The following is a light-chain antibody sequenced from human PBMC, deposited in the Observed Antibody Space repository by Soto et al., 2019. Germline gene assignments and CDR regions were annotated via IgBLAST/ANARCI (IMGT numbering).Light chain of an antibody. J-gene: IGKJ1*01. V-gene: IGKV3-15*01. CDR2: GAS. CDR1: QSVSSN. Sequence: EIVMTQSPATLSVSPGERATLSCRASQSVSSNLAWYQQKPGQAPRLLIFGASTRATGIPASCSGSGAGTEFTLTISSRQSEDFAVYYCQQYNNWPPRGRTFGQGTNVEIK. CDR3: QQYNNWPPRGRT.